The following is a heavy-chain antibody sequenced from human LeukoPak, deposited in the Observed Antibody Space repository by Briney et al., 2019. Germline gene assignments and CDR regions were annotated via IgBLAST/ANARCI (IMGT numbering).Heavy chain of an antibody. J-gene: IGHJ4*02. D-gene: IGHD3-22*01. Sequence: SETLSLTCTVSGGSINNYYWSWIRQPAGKGLEWIGRIYTSGSTNYNPSLKSRVTMSVDTSKKQFSLKLSSVTAADTAVYYCARTPIYYYDNSGYYNWGQGTLVTVSS. CDR3: ARTPIYYYDNSGYYN. CDR1: GGSINNYY. CDR2: IYTSGST. V-gene: IGHV4-4*07.